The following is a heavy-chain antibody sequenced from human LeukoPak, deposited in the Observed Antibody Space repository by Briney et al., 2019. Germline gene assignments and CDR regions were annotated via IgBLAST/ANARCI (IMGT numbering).Heavy chain of an antibody. V-gene: IGHV3-23*01. D-gene: IGHD3-16*01. J-gene: IGHJ2*01. CDR2: ISGSGGST. CDR3: ARSARTFWYFDF. CDR1: GFTFSSYA. Sequence: GGSLRLSCAASGFTFSSYAMSWVRQAPGKGLEWVSAISGSGGSTYYADSVKGRFTISRDMSKNTVDLHMISLRVEDTAVYYCARSARTFWYFDFWGRGTLVSVSS.